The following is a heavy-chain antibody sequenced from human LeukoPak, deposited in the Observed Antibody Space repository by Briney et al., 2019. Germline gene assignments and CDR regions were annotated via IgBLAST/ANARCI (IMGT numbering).Heavy chain of an antibody. CDR2: ISSSSSYI. V-gene: IGHV3-21*04. CDR3: ARDRYSGSYPSFDY. J-gene: IGHJ4*02. D-gene: IGHD1-26*01. Sequence: PGRSLRLSCAASGFTFSSYSMNWVRQAPGKGLEWVSSISSSSSYIYYADSVKGRFTISRDNAKNALYLQMNSLRAEDTAVYYCARDRYSGSYPSFDYWGQGTLVTVSS. CDR1: GFTFSSYS.